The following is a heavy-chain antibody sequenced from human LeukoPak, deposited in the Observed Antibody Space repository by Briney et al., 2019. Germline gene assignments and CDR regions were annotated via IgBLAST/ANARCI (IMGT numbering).Heavy chain of an antibody. J-gene: IGHJ4*02. V-gene: IGHV3-23*01. CDR2: ISASGGNT. CDR3: AKTGYSSSWFDY. CDR1: GLTFSSYA. Sequence: GGSLRLSCAASGLTFSSYAMSWVRQAPGKGLEWVSAISASGGNTYCADSVKGRFTISRDNSKNTLYLQMNSLRAEDTAVYYCAKTGYSSSWFDYWGQGTLVTVSS. D-gene: IGHD6-13*01.